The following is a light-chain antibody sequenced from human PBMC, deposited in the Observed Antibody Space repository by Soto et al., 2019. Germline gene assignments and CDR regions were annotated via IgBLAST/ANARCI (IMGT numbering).Light chain of an antibody. CDR2: AAS. J-gene: IGKJ5*01. Sequence: DIQMTQSPSSLSASVGDRVTITCRASQVISNYLAWYQQQPGKVPKLLIYAASTLQSGVPSRFSGSGSGTDFTLTISSLQPEDVATYYCQKYGSAPPITFGQGTRLEIK. CDR1: QVISNY. CDR3: QKYGSAPPIT. V-gene: IGKV1-27*01.